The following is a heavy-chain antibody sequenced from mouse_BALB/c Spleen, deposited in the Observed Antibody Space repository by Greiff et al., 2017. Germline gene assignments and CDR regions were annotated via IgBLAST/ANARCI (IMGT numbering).Heavy chain of an antibody. D-gene: IGHD3-3*01. CDR1: GFNIKDYY. CDR3: ARLGGPGY. V-gene: IGHV14-1*02. CDR2: IDPENGNT. Sequence: EVKLVESGAELVRPGALVKLSCKASGFNIKDYYMHWVKQRPEQGLEWIGWIDPENGNTIYDPKFQGKASITADTSSNTAYLQLSSLTSEDTAVYYCARLGGPGYWGQGTTLTVSS. J-gene: IGHJ2*01.